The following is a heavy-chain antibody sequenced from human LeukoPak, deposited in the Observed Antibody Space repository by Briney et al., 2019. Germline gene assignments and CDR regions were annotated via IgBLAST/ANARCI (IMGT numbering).Heavy chain of an antibody. D-gene: IGHD1-26*01. CDR3: AREWKVGAFYFFDY. J-gene: IGHJ4*02. CDR1: GGTFSSYT. V-gene: IGHV1-69*04. CDR2: IIPILGIA. Sequence: SVKVSCKASGGTFSSYTISWVRQAPGQGFEWMGRIIPILGIANYAQQFQGRVTITADKSTSTAYMELSSLRSEDTAVYYCAREWKVGAFYFFDYWGQGTLVTVSS.